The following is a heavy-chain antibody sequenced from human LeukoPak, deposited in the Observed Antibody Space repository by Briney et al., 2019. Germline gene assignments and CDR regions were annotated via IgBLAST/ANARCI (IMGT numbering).Heavy chain of an antibody. D-gene: IGHD6-13*01. J-gene: IGHJ4*02. CDR1: GYSFSSYW. Sequence: GESLKISCQGSGYSFSSYWIAWVRQVPGKGLEWMGTIYPGDSDTQYSPSFQGQVTISADKSISTAYLQWSSLKASDTAMYYCARRSYSSNLPGYWGQGTLVTVSS. CDR2: IYPGDSDT. V-gene: IGHV5-51*01. CDR3: ARRSYSSNLPGY.